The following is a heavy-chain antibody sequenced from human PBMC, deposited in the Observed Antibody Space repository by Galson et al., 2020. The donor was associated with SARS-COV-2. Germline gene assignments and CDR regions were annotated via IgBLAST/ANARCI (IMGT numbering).Heavy chain of an antibody. D-gene: IGHD3-10*01. CDR2: ISYDGSNK. J-gene: IGHJ4*02. V-gene: IGHV3-30*18. CDR3: AKDQYYYGSGSPYYFDY. Sequence: GESLKISCAASGFTFSSYGMHWVRQAPGKGLEWVAVISYDGSNKYYADSVKGRFTISRDNSKNTLYLQMNSLRAEDTAVYYCAKDQYYYGSGSPYYFDYWGQGTLFTVSS. CDR1: GFTFSSYG.